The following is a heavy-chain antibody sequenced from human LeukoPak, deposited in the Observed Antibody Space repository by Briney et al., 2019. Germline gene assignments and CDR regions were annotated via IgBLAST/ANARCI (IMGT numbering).Heavy chain of an antibody. Sequence: PSETLSLTCTVAGGSISSYYWSWIRQPPGKGLEWIGYIYYSGSTYYNPSLKSRVTISVDTSKNQFSLKLSSVTAADTAVYYCAKGGSRNEFGYWGQGTLVTVSS. CDR1: GGSISSYY. CDR2: IYYSGST. J-gene: IGHJ4*02. CDR3: AKGGSRNEFGY. V-gene: IGHV4-59*04.